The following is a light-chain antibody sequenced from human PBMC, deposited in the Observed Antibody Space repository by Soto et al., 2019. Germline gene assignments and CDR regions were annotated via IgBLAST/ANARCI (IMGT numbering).Light chain of an antibody. Sequence: QSVLTQPPSVSGVPGQRVTISCTGSSSNIGAGYDVHWYQQLPGTAPKLLIYANSNRPSGVPDRFSGSKSGTSASLAITGLQAEDEADYYCQSYDSSLSPYVFGTGTKVTVL. J-gene: IGLJ1*01. CDR1: SSNIGAGYD. CDR3: QSYDSSLSPYV. CDR2: ANS. V-gene: IGLV1-40*01.